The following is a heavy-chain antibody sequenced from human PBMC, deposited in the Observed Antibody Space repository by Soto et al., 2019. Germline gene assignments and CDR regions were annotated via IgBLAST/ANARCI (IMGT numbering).Heavy chain of an antibody. J-gene: IGHJ4*02. CDR3: ARSITDSDYSIYPSFDY. CDR2: IYYSGST. Sequence: QLQLQESGPGLVKPSETLSLTCTVSGGSISSSSYYWGWIRQPPGKGLEWIGSIYYSGSTYYNPSLKSRVTISVDTSKNQFSLKLSSVTAADTAVYYCARSITDSDYSIYPSFDYWGQGTLVTVSS. V-gene: IGHV4-39*01. D-gene: IGHD4-4*01. CDR1: GGSISSSSYY.